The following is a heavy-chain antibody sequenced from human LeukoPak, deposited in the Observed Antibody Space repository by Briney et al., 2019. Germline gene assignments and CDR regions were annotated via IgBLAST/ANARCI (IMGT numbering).Heavy chain of an antibody. CDR1: GYTFTSYG. D-gene: IGHD3-3*01. V-gene: IGHV1-18*01. Sequence: VSVKVSCKASGYTFTSYGISWVRQAPGQGLEWMGWISAYNGNTNYAQKLQGRVTMTTDTSTSTAYMELRSLRSDDTAVYYCARDRFLEWLVGAFDIWGQGTMVTVSS. CDR3: ARDRFLEWLVGAFDI. CDR2: ISAYNGNT. J-gene: IGHJ3*02.